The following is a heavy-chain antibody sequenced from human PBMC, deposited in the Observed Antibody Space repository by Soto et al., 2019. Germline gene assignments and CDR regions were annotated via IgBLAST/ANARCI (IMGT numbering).Heavy chain of an antibody. D-gene: IGHD3-10*01. J-gene: IGHJ6*02. Sequence: QVQLVQSGAEVKKPGSSVKVSCKASGGTFSSYAISWVRQAPGQGLEWMGGIIPIFGTANYAQKFQGRVTSTADESTSTAYMELSGLRAEDTAVYDRARGGVRFGDDVWRMDVWGQGTTVTVSS. V-gene: IGHV1-69*12. CDR1: GGTFSSYA. CDR2: IIPIFGTA. CDR3: ARGGVRFGDDVWRMDV.